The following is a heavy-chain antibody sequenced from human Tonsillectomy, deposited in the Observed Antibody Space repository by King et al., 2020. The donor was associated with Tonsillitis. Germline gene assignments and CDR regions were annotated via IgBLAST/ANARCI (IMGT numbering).Heavy chain of an antibody. D-gene: IGHD3-10*01. V-gene: IGHV4-59*08. Sequence: VQLQESGPGLVKPSETLSLTCTVSGGSISSYYWSWIRQPPGKGLEWIGYIYYSGGTNYNPSLKRRVTISIDTSKNQFSLKLSSVTAADTAVYYCARLTMEYFDLWGRGTLVTVSS. CDR1: GGSISSYY. CDR2: IYYSGGT. J-gene: IGHJ2*01. CDR3: ARLTMEYFDL.